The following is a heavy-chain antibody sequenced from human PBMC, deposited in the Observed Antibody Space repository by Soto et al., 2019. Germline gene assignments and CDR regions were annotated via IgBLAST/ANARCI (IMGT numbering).Heavy chain of an antibody. CDR2: TYYRSRFFS. J-gene: IGHJ5*02. V-gene: IGHV6-1*01. CDR3: ARDRYSSSGWFDP. Sequence: SQTLSLTCAISGDSVSSYSAAWNWIRQSPSGGLEWLGRTYYRSRFFSDYAESVKSRIIINPDTSKNQFSLQLKSATPEDTAVYYCARDRYSSSGWFDPWGQGTPVTVSS. D-gene: IGHD6-6*01. CDR1: GDSVSSYSAA.